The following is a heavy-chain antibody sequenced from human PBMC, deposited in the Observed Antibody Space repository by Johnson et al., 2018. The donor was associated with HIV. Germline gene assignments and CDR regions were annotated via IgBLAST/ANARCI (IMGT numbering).Heavy chain of an antibody. D-gene: IGHD1-1*01. J-gene: IGHJ3*02. CDR1: GFSFSDYY. CDR2: ISSSGSTI. CDR3: ARATTPHDAFDI. Sequence: QMQLVESGGGLVKPGGSLRLSCAASGFSFSDYYMSWIRQAPGKGLEWVSYISSSGSTINYADSVVKGRFTISRDNAKNSLYLQMNSLKTEDTAVYYCARATTPHDAFDIWGQGTMVTVSS. V-gene: IGHV3-11*04.